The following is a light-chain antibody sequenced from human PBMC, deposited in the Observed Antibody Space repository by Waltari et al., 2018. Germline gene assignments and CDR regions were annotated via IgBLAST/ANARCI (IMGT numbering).Light chain of an antibody. CDR1: QTISNF. CDR3: QQSYRSPFT. Sequence: DIQLTQSPSSLSASVGDRVTITCRASQTISNFLNWYQQKPGKAPKFLIYSASSLQSGVPSRFSGRRSGTDFTLTRTSLQPEDFAVYYCQQSYRSPFTFGPGTKVDVK. V-gene: IGKV1-39*01. CDR2: SAS. J-gene: IGKJ3*01.